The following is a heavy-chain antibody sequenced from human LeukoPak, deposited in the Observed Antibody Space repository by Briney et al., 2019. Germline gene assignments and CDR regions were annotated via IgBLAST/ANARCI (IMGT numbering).Heavy chain of an antibody. D-gene: IGHD2-2*02. V-gene: IGHV3-53*05. Sequence: GGSLRLSCAASGFTVSSNYMSWVRQAPGKGLEWVSVIYSGGSTYYADSVKGRFTISRDNSKNTLYLQMNSLRAEDTAVYYCAKDHQDIVVVPAAINPDYYYMDVWGKGTTVTVSS. CDR3: AKDHQDIVVVPAAINPDYYYMDV. CDR1: GFTVSSNY. CDR2: IYSGGST. J-gene: IGHJ6*03.